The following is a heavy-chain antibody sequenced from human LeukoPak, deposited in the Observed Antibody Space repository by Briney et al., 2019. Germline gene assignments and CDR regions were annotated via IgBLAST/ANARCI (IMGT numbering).Heavy chain of an antibody. CDR2: TYYRSKWYN. CDR1: GDSVSSKNGA. D-gene: IGHD6-19*01. V-gene: IGHV6-1*01. Sequence: SQTLSLTCVVSGDSVSSKNGAWNWIRQSPSRGLEWLGRTYYRSKWYNDYAESMEGRMTISQDTSKNQYSLHLNSVTPDDTAVYYCARDFGTTGWHTFDYWGQGTLVTVTS. CDR3: ARDFGTTGWHTFDY. J-gene: IGHJ4*02.